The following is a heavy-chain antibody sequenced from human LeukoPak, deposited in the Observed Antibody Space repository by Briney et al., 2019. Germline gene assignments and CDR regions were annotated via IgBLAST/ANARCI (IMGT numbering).Heavy chain of an antibody. CDR2: IYPGDSDT. CDR3: ARHSYYGTGSYFEF. CDR1: AYSFTTYW. D-gene: IGHD3-10*01. J-gene: IGHJ4*02. Sequence: GEPLKISCKGSAYSFTTYWIGWERQPPGKGLEWMGIIYPGDSDTRYSPSFQGQVTISADKSISTAYLQWSSLKASDTAIYYCARHSYYGTGSYFEFWGQGILVTVSS. V-gene: IGHV5-51*01.